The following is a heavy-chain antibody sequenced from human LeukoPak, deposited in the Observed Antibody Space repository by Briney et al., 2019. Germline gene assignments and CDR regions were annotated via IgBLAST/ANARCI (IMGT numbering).Heavy chain of an antibody. CDR3: AKILGTGPTMDV. J-gene: IGHJ6*02. CDR2: IYYNGIS. Sequence: PSETLSLTCTVSGGSISGYYWSWIRQPPGKGLEWIAYIYYNGISNYNPSLKSRVIISVDSSKNQSSLKLTSVTAAGTAVYYCAKILGTGPTMDVWGQGTTVTVSS. V-gene: IGHV4-59*01. CDR1: GGSISGYY. D-gene: IGHD1-1*01.